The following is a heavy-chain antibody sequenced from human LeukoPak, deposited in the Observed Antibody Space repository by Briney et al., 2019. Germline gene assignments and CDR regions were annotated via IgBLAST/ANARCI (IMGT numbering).Heavy chain of an antibody. CDR3: ARDRSSSWYRGVDY. Sequence: ASVKVSCKASGYTFTSYAMHWVRQAPGQGLEWMGWINTNTGNPTYAQGFTGRFVFSLDTSVGTAYLQISSLKAEDTAVYYCARDRSSSWYRGVDYWGQGTLVTVSS. J-gene: IGHJ4*02. CDR2: INTNTGNP. CDR1: GYTFTSYA. V-gene: IGHV7-4-1*02. D-gene: IGHD6-13*01.